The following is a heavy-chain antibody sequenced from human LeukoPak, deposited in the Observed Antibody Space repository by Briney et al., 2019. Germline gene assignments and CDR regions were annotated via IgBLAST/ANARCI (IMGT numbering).Heavy chain of an antibody. CDR2: FDPEDGET. J-gene: IGHJ4*02. V-gene: IGHV1-24*01. CDR1: GYTLTELS. Sequence: GASVKVSCKVSGYTLTELSMHWVRQAPGKGLEWMGGFDPEDGETIYAQKFQGRVTMTEDTSTDTAYMELSSLRSEDTAVYYCATSREVGGSGSYYNHYFDYWGQGTLVTVSS. CDR3: ATSREVGGSGSYYNHYFDY. D-gene: IGHD3-10*01.